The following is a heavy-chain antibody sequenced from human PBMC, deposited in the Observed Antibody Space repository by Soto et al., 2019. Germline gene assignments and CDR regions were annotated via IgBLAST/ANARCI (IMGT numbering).Heavy chain of an antibody. CDR2: INAGNGNT. CDR3: ARRGERYYYGMDV. J-gene: IGHJ6*02. V-gene: IGHV1-3*01. CDR1: GYTFTSYA. Sequence: ASARVSCKASGYTFTSYAMHWVRQAPGQRLEWMGWINAGNGNTKYSQKFQGRVTITRDTSASTAYMELSSLRSEDTAVYYCARRGERYYYGMDVWGQGTTVTVSS.